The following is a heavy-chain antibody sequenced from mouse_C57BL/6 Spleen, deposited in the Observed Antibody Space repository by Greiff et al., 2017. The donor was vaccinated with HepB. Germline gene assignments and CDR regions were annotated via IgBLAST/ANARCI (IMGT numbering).Heavy chain of an antibody. Sequence: QVQLQQSGAELMKPGASVKLSCKATGYTFTGYWIEWVKQRPGHGLEWIGEILPGSGSTNYNEKFKGKATFTADTSSNTAYMQLSSLTTEDSAIYDCARDRYYYGSSYVNFDYWGQGTTLTVSS. CDR2: ILPGSGST. V-gene: IGHV1-9*01. CDR1: GYTFTGYW. D-gene: IGHD1-1*01. J-gene: IGHJ2*01. CDR3: ARDRYYYGSSYVNFDY.